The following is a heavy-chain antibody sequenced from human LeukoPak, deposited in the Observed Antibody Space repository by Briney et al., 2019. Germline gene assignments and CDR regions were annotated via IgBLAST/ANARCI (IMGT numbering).Heavy chain of an antibody. CDR3: AKSNGYGLVDI. CDR1: GGSISSYY. J-gene: IGHJ3*02. D-gene: IGHD3-10*01. Sequence: SETLSLTCTVSGGSISSYYWSWIRQPPGKELEWIGYIYYSGSTNYNPSLKSRVTISLDTSRNQFSLKLNSVTAADTAVYYCAKSNGYGLVDIWGQGTMVTVSS. CDR2: IYYSGST. V-gene: IGHV4-59*12.